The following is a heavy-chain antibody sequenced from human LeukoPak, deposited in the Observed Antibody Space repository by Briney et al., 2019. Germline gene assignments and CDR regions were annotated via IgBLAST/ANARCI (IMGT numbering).Heavy chain of an antibody. J-gene: IGHJ6*03. Sequence: PSQTPSLTCTVSGGSISSGSYYWSWIRQPAGKGLEWIGRIYTSGSTNYNPSLKSRVTISVDTSKNQFSLKLSSVTAADTAVYYCARGQGYYYYYMDVWGKGTTVTVSS. CDR1: GGSISSGSYY. CDR2: IYTSGST. V-gene: IGHV4-61*02. CDR3: ARGQGYYYYYMDV.